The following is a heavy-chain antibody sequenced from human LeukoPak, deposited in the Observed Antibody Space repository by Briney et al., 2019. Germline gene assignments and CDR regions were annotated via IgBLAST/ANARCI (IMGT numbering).Heavy chain of an antibody. V-gene: IGHV4-59*01. D-gene: IGHD6-19*01. CDR3: ARDLLSQWLAH. CDR1: GGSISSYY. Sequence: SETLSLTCTVSGGSISSYYWSWIRQPPRKGLEWIGYIYYSGSTSYSPSLKSRVTISVDTSKNQFSLKLTSVTAADTAVYYCARDLLSQWLAHWGQGTLVTVSS. CDR2: IYYSGST. J-gene: IGHJ4*02.